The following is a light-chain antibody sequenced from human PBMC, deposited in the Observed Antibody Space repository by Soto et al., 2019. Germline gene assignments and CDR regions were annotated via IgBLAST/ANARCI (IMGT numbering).Light chain of an antibody. CDR1: ISNIGSNY. J-gene: IGLJ3*02. V-gene: IGLV1-47*01. CDR3: AAWDDTLNGLV. CDR2: RAS. Sequence: QSVLTQPPSASGTPGQRVTISCSGSISNIGSNYVYWYQQVPGTAPRLLMYRASQRPSGVPDRFSGSKSGTSASLAISGLRSEDEADYYCAAWDDTLNGLVFGGGTKLTVL.